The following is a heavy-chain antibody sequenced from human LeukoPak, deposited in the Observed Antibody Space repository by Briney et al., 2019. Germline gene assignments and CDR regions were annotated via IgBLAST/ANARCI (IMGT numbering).Heavy chain of an antibody. Sequence: GSLRLSCAASGFTFSSYEMNWVRQPPGKGLEWIGKIYHSGSTNYNPSLKSRVTISVGKSKNQFSLKLSSVTAADTAVYYCARDNKQLWSTTFDYWGQGTLVTVSS. CDR2: IYHSGST. D-gene: IGHD5-18*01. V-gene: IGHV4-4*02. CDR3: ARDNKQLWSTTFDY. J-gene: IGHJ4*02. CDR1: GFTFSSYEM.